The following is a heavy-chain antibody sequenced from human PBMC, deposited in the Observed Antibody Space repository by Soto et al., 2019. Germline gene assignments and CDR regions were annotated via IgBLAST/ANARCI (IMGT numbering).Heavy chain of an antibody. Sequence: SETLSLTCAVSGYSISSGYYWGWIRQPPGKGLEWIGSIYHSGSTYYNPSLKSRVTISVDTSKNQFSLKLSSVTAADTAVYYCARGGCGGGGCYHPLRYYSVMAVWGQGPTVP. D-gene: IGHD2-15*01. V-gene: IGHV4-38-2*01. J-gene: IGHJ6*02. CDR3: ARGGCGGGGCYHPLRYYSVMAV. CDR1: GYSISSGYY. CDR2: IYHSGST.